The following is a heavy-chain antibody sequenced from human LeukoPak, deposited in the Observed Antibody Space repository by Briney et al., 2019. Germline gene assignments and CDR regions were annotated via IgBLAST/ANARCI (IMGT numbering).Heavy chain of an antibody. CDR2: MNPNSGGT. V-gene: IGHV1-2*02. D-gene: IGHD6-19*01. J-gene: IGHJ4*02. CDR3: APRRVAADKGFDY. Sequence: ASVKVSCKASGYTFTDYYMHWMRQAPGQGPEWMGWMNPNSGGTNYAQKFQGRVTMTRDTSITTAYMELSSLRSADTAVYYCAPRRVAADKGFDYWGQGTLVTVSS. CDR1: GYTFTDYY.